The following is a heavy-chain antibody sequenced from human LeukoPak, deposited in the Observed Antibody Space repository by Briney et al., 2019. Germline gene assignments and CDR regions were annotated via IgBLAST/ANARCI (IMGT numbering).Heavy chain of an antibody. D-gene: IGHD3-22*01. Sequence: GAVHVTCKASGYTFTRYGISWVGQPPGPGQEWVGWINNYKGNTDYARKLQVSDTMTPHLYTSVAYMELRSRGSDDTALYCCASNYYDSSVYFSRYYWGGGTVDSVSS. J-gene: IGHJ4*02. CDR2: INNYKGNT. CDR3: ASNYYDSSVYFSRYY. CDR1: GYTFTRYG. V-gene: IGHV1-18*01.